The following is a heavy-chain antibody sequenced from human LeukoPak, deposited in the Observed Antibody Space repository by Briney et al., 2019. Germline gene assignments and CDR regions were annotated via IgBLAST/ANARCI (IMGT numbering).Heavy chain of an antibody. D-gene: IGHD2-15*01. V-gene: IGHV3-23*01. CDR2: ISGSGDST. CDR1: GFTFSSYA. CDR3: AKQLGYCSDGSCYFPY. Sequence: PGGSLRLSCAASGFTFSSYAMSWVRQAPGKGLEWVSAISGSGDSTYYGDSVKGWFTISRDNSKNTLYLQMNSLRAEDTAVYYCAKQLGYCSDGSCYFPYWGQGTLVTVSS. J-gene: IGHJ4*02.